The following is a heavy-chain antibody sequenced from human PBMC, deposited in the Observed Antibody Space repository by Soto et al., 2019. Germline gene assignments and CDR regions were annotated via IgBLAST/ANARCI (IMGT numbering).Heavy chain of an antibody. CDR1: GYTFTSYY. CDR2: INPSGGST. V-gene: IGHV1-46*03. D-gene: IGHD2-15*01. Sequence: QVQLVQSGAEVKKPGASVKVSCKASGYTFTSYYMHWVRQAPGQGLEWMGIINPSGGSTSYAQKLQGRVTMPRDTSSSTVYTELSSLRAEDTAVYYCARGEVVAAPGYWGQGTLVTVSP. CDR3: ARGEVVAAPGY. J-gene: IGHJ4*02.